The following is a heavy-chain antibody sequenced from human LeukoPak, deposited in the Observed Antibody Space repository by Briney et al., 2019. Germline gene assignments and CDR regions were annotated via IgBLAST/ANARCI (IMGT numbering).Heavy chain of an antibody. D-gene: IGHD6-19*01. CDR3: ARESVAGPFDY. CDR1: GGSISSYY. CDR2: IYYSGST. J-gene: IGHJ4*02. V-gene: IGHV4-59*01. Sequence: SETLSPTCTVSGGSISSYYWSWIRQPPGKGLEWIGYIYYSGSTNYNPSLKSRVTISVDTSKNQFSLKLSSVTAADTAVYYCARESVAGPFDYWGQGTLVTVSS.